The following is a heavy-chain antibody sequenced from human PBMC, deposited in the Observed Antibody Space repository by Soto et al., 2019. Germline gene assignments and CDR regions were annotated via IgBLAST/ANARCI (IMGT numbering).Heavy chain of an antibody. CDR2: IYYSGNT. D-gene: IGHD6-19*01. CDR1: GGSISTYY. CDR3: ARSRGSGWSFDH. V-gene: IGHV4-59*01. J-gene: IGHJ4*02. Sequence: QVQLQESGPGLVKPSETLSLTCTVSGGSISTYYWSWFRQPPGKGLEWIGYIYYSGNTKYNPSLESRVTISLEKSKNQFSLKVTSLNAADTATYYCARSRGSGWSFDHWGQGTLVTVSS.